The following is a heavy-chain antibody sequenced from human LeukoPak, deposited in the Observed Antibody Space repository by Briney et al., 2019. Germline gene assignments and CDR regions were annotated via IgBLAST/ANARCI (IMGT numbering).Heavy chain of an antibody. D-gene: IGHD4-17*01. J-gene: IGHJ4*02. V-gene: IGHV1-2*02. CDR1: GYTFTCYY. Sequence: ASVKVSCKASGYTFTCYYMHWVRQAPGQGLEWMGWINPNSGGTNYAQKFQGRVTMTRDTSISTAYMELSRLRSDDTAVYYCARDLLAGRPMTTVTTDRAGGDYWGQGTLVTVSS. CDR2: INPNSGGT. CDR3: ARDLLAGRPMTTVTTDRAGGDY.